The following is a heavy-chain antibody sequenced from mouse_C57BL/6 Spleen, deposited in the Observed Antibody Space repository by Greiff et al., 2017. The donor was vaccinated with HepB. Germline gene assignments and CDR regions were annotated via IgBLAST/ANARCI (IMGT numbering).Heavy chain of an antibody. CDR1: GYTFTSYW. CDR2: IYPGSGST. CDR3: ARPSYYGSSLAY. D-gene: IGHD1-1*01. J-gene: IGHJ3*01. V-gene: IGHV1-55*01. Sequence: QVQLQQPGAELVKPGASVKMSCKASGYTFTSYWITWVKQRPGQGLEWIGDIYPGSGSTNYNEKFKSKATLTVDTSSSTAYMQLSSLTSEDSTVYYCARPSYYGSSLAYWGQGTLVTVSA.